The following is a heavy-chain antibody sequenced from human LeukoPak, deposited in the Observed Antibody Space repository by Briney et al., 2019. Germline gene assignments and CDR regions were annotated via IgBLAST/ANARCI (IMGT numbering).Heavy chain of an antibody. CDR3: ARVAGYSSSVDACSAP. J-gene: IGHJ5*02. D-gene: IGHD6-13*01. CDR2: INSDGSTT. CDR1: GFTFSSYW. V-gene: IGHV3-74*01. Sequence: GSLRLSCAASGFTFSSYWMLWVRQAPGKGLVWVSRINSDGSTTIYADSVKGRFTISRDNAKNTLYLQMNSMRAEDAAVYYCARVAGYSSSVDACSAPWGKGPLVTVSS.